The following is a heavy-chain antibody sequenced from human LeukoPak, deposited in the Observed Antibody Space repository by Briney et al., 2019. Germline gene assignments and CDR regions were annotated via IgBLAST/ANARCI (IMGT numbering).Heavy chain of an antibody. D-gene: IGHD2-15*01. V-gene: IGHV4-38-2*01. J-gene: IGHJ4*02. Sequence: KTSETLSLTCAVSAYSISSGYYWAWIRQPPGKGLEWIGSIYHSGTTYYNPSLKSRVTISVDTSKNQFSLKLSSVTAADTAVYYCARTGYCSGGSCYPDYWGQGTLVTVSS. CDR1: AYSISSGYY. CDR3: ARTGYCSGGSCYPDY. CDR2: IYHSGTT.